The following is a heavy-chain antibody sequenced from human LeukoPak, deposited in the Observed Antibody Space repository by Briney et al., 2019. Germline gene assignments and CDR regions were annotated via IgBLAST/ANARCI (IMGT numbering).Heavy chain of an antibody. CDR1: GFTFSTYW. J-gene: IGHJ4*02. D-gene: IGHD6-13*01. Sequence: GGSLRLSCAASGFTFSTYWMSWVRQAPGKGLEWVAVISYDGSNKYYADSVKGRFTISRDNSKNTLYLQMNSLRAEDTAVYYCARALYSSSCGDYWGQGTLVTVSS. V-gene: IGHV3-30-3*01. CDR3: ARALYSSSCGDY. CDR2: ISYDGSNK.